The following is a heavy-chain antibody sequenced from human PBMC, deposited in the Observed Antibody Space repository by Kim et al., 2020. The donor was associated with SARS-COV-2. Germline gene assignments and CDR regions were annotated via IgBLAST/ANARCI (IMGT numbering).Heavy chain of an antibody. Sequence: SVKVSCKASGGTFSSYAISWVRQAPGQGLEWMGRIIPILGIANYAQKFQGRVTITADKSTSTAYMELSSLRSEDTAVYYCARDGQRTRGIVVVPAAMRGYYYYMDVWGKGTTVTVSS. CDR1: GGTFSSYA. CDR2: IIPILGIA. CDR3: ARDGQRTRGIVVVPAAMRGYYYYMDV. D-gene: IGHD2-2*01. J-gene: IGHJ6*03. V-gene: IGHV1-69*04.